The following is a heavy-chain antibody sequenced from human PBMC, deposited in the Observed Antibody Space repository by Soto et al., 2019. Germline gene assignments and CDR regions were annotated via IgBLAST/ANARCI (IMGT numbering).Heavy chain of an antibody. V-gene: IGHV4-34*01. CDR2: INHSGRT. CDR1: GGSFSGYY. D-gene: IGHD1-26*01. Sequence: QVQLQQWGAGLLKPSETLSLTCAVYGGSFSGYYWSWIRQPPGKGLEWIGEINHSGRTNYNPSLTSRVTISVDTSKNQFSLKLSSVTAADTAVYYCARKGGSYHPYYYYCGMDVWGQGTTVTVSS. CDR3: ARKGGSYHPYYYYCGMDV. J-gene: IGHJ6*02.